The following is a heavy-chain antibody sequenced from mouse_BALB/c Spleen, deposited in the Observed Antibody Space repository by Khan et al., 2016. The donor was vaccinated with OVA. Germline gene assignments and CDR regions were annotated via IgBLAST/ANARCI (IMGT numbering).Heavy chain of an antibody. Sequence: QVTLKESGPGILQPSQTLSLTCSLSGFSLSTSGMGVSWIRQPSGKGLEWLAHIYWDDDKRYNPSLKSRLNISKATSSNQVFLKITSVDTADTATYYCARSRGVYDYDARFDYWGQGTTLTVSS. D-gene: IGHD2-4*01. CDR1: GFSLSTSGMG. J-gene: IGHJ2*01. CDR2: IYWDDDK. V-gene: IGHV8-12*01. CDR3: ARSRGVYDYDARFDY.